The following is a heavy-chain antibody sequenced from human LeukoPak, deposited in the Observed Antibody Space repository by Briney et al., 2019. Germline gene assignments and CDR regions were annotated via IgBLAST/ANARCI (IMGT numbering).Heavy chain of an antibody. CDR3: AKVGIAAAALSS. J-gene: IGHJ5*02. V-gene: IGHV3-30*18. Sequence: GGSLRLSCAASGFTFSSYGMHWVRQAPGKGLEWVAVISYDGSNKYYADSVKGRFTISRDNSRNSLNLQMNSLRTEDTAFYYCAKVGIAAAALSSWGQGTLVTVSS. CDR2: ISYDGSNK. CDR1: GFTFSSYG. D-gene: IGHD6-13*01.